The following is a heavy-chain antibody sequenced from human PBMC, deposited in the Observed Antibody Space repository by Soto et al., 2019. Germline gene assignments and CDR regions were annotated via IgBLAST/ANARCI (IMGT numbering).Heavy chain of an antibody. V-gene: IGHV3-33*01. CDR3: AGDQGSSWGLDY. CDR1: GFTFSSYG. J-gene: IGHJ4*02. Sequence: QVQLVESGGGVVQPGRSLRLSCAASGFTFSSYGMHWVRQAPGKGLEWVAVIWYDGSNKYYADSVKGRFTISRDNSKNPLYLQMNSLRAEDTAVYYCAGDQGSSWGLDYWGQGTLVTVSS. CDR2: IWYDGSNK. D-gene: IGHD6-13*01.